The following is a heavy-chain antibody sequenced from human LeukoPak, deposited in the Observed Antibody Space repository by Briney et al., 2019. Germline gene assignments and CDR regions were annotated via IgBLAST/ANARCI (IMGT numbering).Heavy chain of an antibody. J-gene: IGHJ4*02. Sequence: GGSLRLSCAASGFTFSTYWMSWVRQAPGKGLEWVANIKQDGSEKYYVDSVKGRFTISRDNAKDSLYLQMNSLRAEDTAVYYCARDWEYSSSSVYWGQGTLVAVSS. CDR2: IKQDGSEK. CDR1: GFTFSTYW. V-gene: IGHV3-7*04. D-gene: IGHD6-6*01. CDR3: ARDWEYSSSSVY.